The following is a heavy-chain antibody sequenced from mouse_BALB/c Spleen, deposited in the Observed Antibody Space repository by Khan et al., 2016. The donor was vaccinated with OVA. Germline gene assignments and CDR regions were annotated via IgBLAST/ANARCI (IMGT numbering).Heavy chain of an antibody. CDR2: ISSGSSTI. CDR1: GFTFSNFG. CDR3: ARRRIYDGYYGGALDY. Sequence: EVELVESGGGLVQPGGSRKLSCAASGFTFSNFGMHWIRQAPEKGLEWVAYISSGSSTIYYADTVKGRFTVSRDNPKNTLFLQMTSLRSEDTAIDYCARRRIYDGYYGGALDYWGQGDSVTVSS. V-gene: IGHV5-17*02. J-gene: IGHJ4*01. D-gene: IGHD2-3*01.